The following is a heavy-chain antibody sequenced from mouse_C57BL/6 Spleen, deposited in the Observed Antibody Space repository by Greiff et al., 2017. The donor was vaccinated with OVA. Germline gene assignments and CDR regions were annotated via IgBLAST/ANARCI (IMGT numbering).Heavy chain of an antibody. Sequence: DVQLVESGGGLVKPGGSLKLSCAASGFTFSDYGMHWVRQAPEKGLEWVAYISSGSSTIYYADTVKGRFTISRDNAKNTLFLQMSSLRSEDTAMYYCASYGSSYDYYAMDYWGQGTSVTVSS. V-gene: IGHV5-17*01. CDR3: ASYGSSYDYYAMDY. CDR2: ISSGSSTI. D-gene: IGHD1-1*01. J-gene: IGHJ4*01. CDR1: GFTFSDYG.